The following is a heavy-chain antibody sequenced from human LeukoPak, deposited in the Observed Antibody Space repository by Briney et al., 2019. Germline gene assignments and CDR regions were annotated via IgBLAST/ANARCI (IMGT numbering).Heavy chain of an antibody. J-gene: IGHJ5*02. V-gene: IGHV3-23*01. Sequence: PGGSLRLSCAASGFIFNNYGLIWVRQAPGKGLEWVSAISNDGGGTNYADFVKGRFTISRDNSKNTLFLQMNSLRAEDTDLYYCAKGSSGYFVDLWGQGTLVTGSS. CDR3: AKGSSGYFVDL. D-gene: IGHD3-22*01. CDR1: GFIFNNYG. CDR2: ISNDGGGT.